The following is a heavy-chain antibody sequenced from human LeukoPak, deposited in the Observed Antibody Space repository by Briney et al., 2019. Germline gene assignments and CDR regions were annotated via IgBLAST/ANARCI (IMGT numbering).Heavy chain of an antibody. CDR3: ARGRLARSPYFDY. V-gene: IGHV4-4*07. Sequence: SETLSLTCTVSGGSISSYSWSWIRQPAGKGLEWIGRIYTSGSTNYNPSLKSRVTMSVDTSKNQFSLKLSSVTAADTAVYYCARGRLARSPYFDYWGQGTLVTVSS. J-gene: IGHJ4*02. D-gene: IGHD6-19*01. CDR1: GGSISSYS. CDR2: IYTSGST.